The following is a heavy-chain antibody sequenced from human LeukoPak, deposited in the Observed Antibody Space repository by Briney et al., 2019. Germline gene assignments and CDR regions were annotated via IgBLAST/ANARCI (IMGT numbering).Heavy chain of an antibody. D-gene: IGHD6-19*01. CDR2: ISGGGEST. Sequence: GGSLRLSCAASGFTFSDYYMTWVRQAPGKGLEWVSSISGGGESTYYADSVKGRFTVSRDNSKNTLYLQINSLRGEDTAVYYCAKGKYSSGGVPDYWGQGTLVTVSS. CDR3: AKGKYSSGGVPDY. J-gene: IGHJ4*02. CDR1: GFTFSDYY. V-gene: IGHV3-23*01.